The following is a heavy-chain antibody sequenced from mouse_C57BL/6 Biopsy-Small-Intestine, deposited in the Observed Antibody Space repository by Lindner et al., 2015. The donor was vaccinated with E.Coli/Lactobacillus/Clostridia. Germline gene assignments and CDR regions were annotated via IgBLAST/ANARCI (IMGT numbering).Heavy chain of an antibody. J-gene: IGHJ2*01. CDR1: GFTFSDYG. CDR2: ISSGSSTI. Sequence: VQLQESGGGLVKPGGSLKLPCAASGFTFSDYGMHWVRQAPEKGLEWVAYISSGSSTIYYADTVKGRSTISRDNAKNTLFLQMTSLRSEDTAMYYCARRSFDYWGQGTTLTVSS. V-gene: IGHV5-17*01. CDR3: ARRSFDY.